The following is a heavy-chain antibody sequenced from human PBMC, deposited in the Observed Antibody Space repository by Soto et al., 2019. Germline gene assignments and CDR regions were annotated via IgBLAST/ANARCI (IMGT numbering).Heavy chain of an antibody. CDR1: GFSFSSYA. J-gene: IGHJ4*02. V-gene: IGHV3-23*01. Sequence: DVQLLESGGGLVQPGGSLRLSCAASGFSFSSYAMVWVRQAPGKGLEWVAVISARGGSSYFADSLKGRVTLSRDNSKNVLSLEMNSLRAEDTAIYFCAKGSIEYSASVGNWGQGTLVVVSS. CDR2: ISARGGSS. D-gene: IGHD5-12*01. CDR3: AKGSIEYSASVGN.